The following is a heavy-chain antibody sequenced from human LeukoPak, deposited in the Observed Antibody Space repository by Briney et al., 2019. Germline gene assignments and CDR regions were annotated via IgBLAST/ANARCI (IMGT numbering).Heavy chain of an antibody. CDR1: GGTFSSYA. Sequence: ASVKVSCKASGGTFSSYAISWVRQAPGQGLEWMGIINPSGGSTSYAQKFQGRVTMTRDTSTSTVYMELSSLRSEDTAVYYCARVTEEYSTDFWGQGTLVTVSS. V-gene: IGHV1-46*01. D-gene: IGHD5-18*01. J-gene: IGHJ4*02. CDR3: ARVTEEYSTDF. CDR2: INPSGGST.